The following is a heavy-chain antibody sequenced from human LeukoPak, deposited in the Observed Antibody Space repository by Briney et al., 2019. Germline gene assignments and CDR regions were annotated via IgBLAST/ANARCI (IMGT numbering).Heavy chain of an antibody. CDR1: GFTFTDSY. CDR2: ISGSGGDT. D-gene: IGHD1-1*01. J-gene: IGHJ4*02. CDR3: ARDPRTVRI. V-gene: IGHV3-11*06. Sequence: PGGSLRLSCAASGFTFTDSYMTWVRQAPGKGLKWLSYISGSGGDTNYADSVRGRFTISRDNAKNSLYLQMNSLRVEDTAVYYCARDPRTVRIWGQGTLVTVSS.